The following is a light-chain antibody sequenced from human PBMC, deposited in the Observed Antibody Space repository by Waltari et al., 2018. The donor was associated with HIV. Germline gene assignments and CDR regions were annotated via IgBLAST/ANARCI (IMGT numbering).Light chain of an antibody. CDR3: CAYAGSTTYVI. J-gene: IGLJ2*01. V-gene: IGLV2-23*02. Sequence: QSALTQPASVSGSPGQSLTIPCTGTSSDVGGYNLVSWYQQPPGKAPKLMIYEVSKRPSGVSNRFSGSKSGNTASLTISGLQAEDEADYYCCAYAGSTTYVIFGGGTKLTVL. CDR2: EVS. CDR1: SSDVGGYNL.